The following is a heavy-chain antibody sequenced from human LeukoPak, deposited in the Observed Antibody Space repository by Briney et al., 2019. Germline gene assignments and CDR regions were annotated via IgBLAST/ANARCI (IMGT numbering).Heavy chain of an antibody. CDR3: ARDPRGGSLNWFDP. V-gene: IGHV1-69*13. CDR1: GYTFTSYG. J-gene: IGHJ5*01. CDR2: IIPIFGTA. D-gene: IGHD1-26*01. Sequence: GASVKVSCKASGYTFTSYGISWVRQAPGQGLEWMGGIIPIFGTANYAQKFQGRVTITADESTSTAYMELSSLRSEDTAVYYCARDPRGGSLNWFDPWGQGTLVTVSS.